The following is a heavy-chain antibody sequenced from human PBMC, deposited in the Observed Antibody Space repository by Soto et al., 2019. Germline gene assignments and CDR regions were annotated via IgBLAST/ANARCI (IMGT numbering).Heavy chain of an antibody. Sequence: SETLCVTCSVSGGSGSSGGGYWSWIRQPPGKGLEWIGYIYYSGSTNYNPSLKSRVTISVDTSKNQFSLKLNSVTAADTGVYYCERDLWGYCGTDCYPLDVWGQGTTVTVS. CDR2: IYYSGST. CDR3: ERDLWGYCGTDCYPLDV. J-gene: IGHJ6*02. V-gene: IGHV4-61*08. D-gene: IGHD2-21*02. CDR1: GGSGSSGGGY.